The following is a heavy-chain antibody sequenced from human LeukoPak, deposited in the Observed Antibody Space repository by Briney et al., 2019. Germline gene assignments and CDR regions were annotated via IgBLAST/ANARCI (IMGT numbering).Heavy chain of an antibody. V-gene: IGHV4-34*01. D-gene: IGHD5-18*01. CDR2: INHSGST. Sequence: SETLSLTCAVYGGSFSGYYWSWIRQPPGKGLEWIGEINHSGSTNYNPSLKSRVTISVDTSKNQFSLKLSSVTAADTAVYYCARGARDTRGPYYFDYWGQGTLVTVSS. J-gene: IGHJ4*02. CDR3: ARGARDTRGPYYFDY. CDR1: GGSFSGYY.